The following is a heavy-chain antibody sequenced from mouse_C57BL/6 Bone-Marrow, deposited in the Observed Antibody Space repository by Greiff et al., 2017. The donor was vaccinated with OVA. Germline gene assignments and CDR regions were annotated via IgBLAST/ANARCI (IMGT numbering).Heavy chain of an antibody. CDR1: GYSITSGYY. Sequence: EVHLVESGPGLVKPSQSLSLTCSVTGYSITSGYYWNWIRQFPGNKLEWMGYISYDGSNNYNPSLKNRISITRDTSKNQFFLKLNSVTTEDTATYYCARAVTWFAYWGQGTLVTVSA. V-gene: IGHV3-6*01. J-gene: IGHJ3*01. CDR2: ISYDGSN. CDR3: ARAVTWFAY.